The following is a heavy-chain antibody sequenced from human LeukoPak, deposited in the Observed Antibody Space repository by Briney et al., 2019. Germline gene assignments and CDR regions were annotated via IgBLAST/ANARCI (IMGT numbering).Heavy chain of an antibody. CDR3: ARGPQNYDDSSGVSPWYFDL. CDR1: GFTFINYE. Sequence: GGSLRLSCAASGFTFINYEMNRVRQAPGKGLEWVSYITTSGRTINYADSVKGRFTISRDNSKNTLYLQMNSLRAEDTAVYYCARGPQNYDDSSGVSPWYFDLWGRGTLVTVSS. D-gene: IGHD3-22*01. CDR2: ITTSGRTI. J-gene: IGHJ2*01. V-gene: IGHV3-48*03.